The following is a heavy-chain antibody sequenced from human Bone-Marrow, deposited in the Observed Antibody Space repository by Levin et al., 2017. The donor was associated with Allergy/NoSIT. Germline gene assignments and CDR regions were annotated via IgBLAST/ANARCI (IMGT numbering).Heavy chain of an antibody. V-gene: IGHV3-9*01. D-gene: IGHD1-7*01. J-gene: IGHJ6*02. CDR3: ARDGSVSGTTSFGIDV. CDR1: GFSFDDYG. CDR2: INWNGATV. Sequence: SLKISCVVSGFSFDDYGMHWVRQSPGRGLEWDSSINWNGATVAYADSVKGRFTISRDRAKKSLYVEMNSLRVEDTALYYCARDGSVSGTTSFGIDVWGQGTTVTVSS.